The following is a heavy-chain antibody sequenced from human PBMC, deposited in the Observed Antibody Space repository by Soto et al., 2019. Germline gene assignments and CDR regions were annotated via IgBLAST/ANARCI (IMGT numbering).Heavy chain of an antibody. CDR3: ASLKAVAGGVDY. J-gene: IGHJ4*02. D-gene: IGHD6-19*01. CDR2: INHSGST. V-gene: IGHV4-34*01. CDR1: GGSFSGYY. Sequence: SETLSLTCAVYGGSFSGYYWSWIRQPPGKGLEWIGEINHSGSTNYNPSLKSRVTISVDTSKNQFSLKLSSVTAADTAVYYCASLKAVAGGVDYWGQGTLVTVSS.